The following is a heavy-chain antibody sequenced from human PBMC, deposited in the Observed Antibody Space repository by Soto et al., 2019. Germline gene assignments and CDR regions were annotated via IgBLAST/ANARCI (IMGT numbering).Heavy chain of an antibody. V-gene: IGHV3-15*07. CDR2: IKSKTYGGTP. CDR1: GFTFTTAW. J-gene: IGHJ4*02. D-gene: IGHD2-21*01. CDR3: TRIPSRRPY. Sequence: PGGSLRLSCAASGFTFTTAWINWVRQAPGKGLEWVGCIKSKTYGGTPDFAASVRGRFAISRDDSKSIAYLQMNSLKTEDTAVYYCTRIPSRRPYWGQGTLVTVSS.